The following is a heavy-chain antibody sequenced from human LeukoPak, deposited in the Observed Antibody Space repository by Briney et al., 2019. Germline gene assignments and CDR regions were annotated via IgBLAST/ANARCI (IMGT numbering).Heavy chain of an antibody. V-gene: IGHV4-34*01. D-gene: IGHD6-19*01. CDR2: INHSGST. CDR3: ARVSVEQWLVIDY. J-gene: IGHJ4*02. Sequence: SETLSLTCAVYGGSFSGYYWSWIRQPPGKGLEWIGEINHSGSTNYNPSLKSRVTISVDTSKNQFSLKLSSVTAVDTAVYYCARVSVEQWLVIDYWGQGTLVTVSS. CDR1: GGSFSGYY.